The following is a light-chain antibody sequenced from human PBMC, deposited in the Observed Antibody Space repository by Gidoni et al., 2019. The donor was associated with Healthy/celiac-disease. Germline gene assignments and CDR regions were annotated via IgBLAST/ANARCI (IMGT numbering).Light chain of an antibody. CDR3: CSYAGSSTFYV. V-gene: IGLV2-23*02. CDR1: SSDVGSYNL. Sequence: QSALTQPASVSGSPGQSLTISCTGTSSDVGSYNLVSWYQQHTRKAPKLMIYEVSKRPSGVSNRFSGSKSGNTASLTISGLQAEDEADYYCCSYAGSSTFYVFGTGTKVTVL. CDR2: EVS. J-gene: IGLJ1*01.